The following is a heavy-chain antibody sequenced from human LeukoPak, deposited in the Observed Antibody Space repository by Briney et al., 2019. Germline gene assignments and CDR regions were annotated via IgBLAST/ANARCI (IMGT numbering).Heavy chain of an antibody. CDR3: AKDHRGPAVSINFDY. D-gene: IGHD5-12*01. CDR2: ISGSGGST. V-gene: IGHV3-23*01. Sequence: GGSLRLSCAASGFTFTNYAMSWVRQAPGKGLEWVSAISGSGGSTYYADSVKGRFTISRDNSKNTLYLQMNSLRAEDTAVYYCAKDHRGPAVSINFDYWGQGTLVTVSS. CDR1: GFTFTNYA. J-gene: IGHJ4*02.